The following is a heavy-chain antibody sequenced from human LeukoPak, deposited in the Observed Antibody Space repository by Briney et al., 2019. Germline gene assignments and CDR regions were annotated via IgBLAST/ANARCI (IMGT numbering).Heavy chain of an antibody. J-gene: IGHJ3*02. CDR1: GGSISSSSYY. CDR3: ARSIAARYDAFDI. CDR2: IYYSGST. V-gene: IGHV4-39*01. D-gene: IGHD6-6*01. Sequence: SETLSLTCTVSGGSISSSSYYWGWIRQPPGKGLEWIGSIYYSGSTYYNPSLKSRVTISVDTSKNQFSLKLSSVTAADTAVYYCARSIAARYDAFDIWGQGTMVTVSS.